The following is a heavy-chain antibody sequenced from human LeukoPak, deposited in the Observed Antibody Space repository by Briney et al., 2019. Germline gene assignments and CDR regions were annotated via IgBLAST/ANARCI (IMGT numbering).Heavy chain of an antibody. CDR2: VSGSGGGT. V-gene: IGHV3-23*01. CDR3: AKTTTGYSSGRYPGWPVDY. Sequence: GGSLRLSCAAYRFTFSIYAMSWVRQAPGKGLEWVSAVSGSGGGTYYADSVKGRFAISRDNSKDTVYLQMNSLSAEDTAVYYCAKTTTGYSSGRYPGWPVDYWGQGTLVTVSS. J-gene: IGHJ4*02. CDR1: RFTFSIYA. D-gene: IGHD6-19*01.